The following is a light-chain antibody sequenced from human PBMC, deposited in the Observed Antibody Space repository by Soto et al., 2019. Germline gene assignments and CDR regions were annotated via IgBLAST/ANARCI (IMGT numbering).Light chain of an antibody. Sequence: DIQLTQSPSFLSASVGDRVTITCRASQGLSSDLAWYQQKPGKAPKLLIYAASTLQSGVPSRFSGSGSGTEFTLTLSSLQPEDFETYYCQQLNSYPITFGRGTRLEIK. CDR1: QGLSSD. J-gene: IGKJ5*01. CDR3: QQLNSYPIT. CDR2: AAS. V-gene: IGKV1-9*01.